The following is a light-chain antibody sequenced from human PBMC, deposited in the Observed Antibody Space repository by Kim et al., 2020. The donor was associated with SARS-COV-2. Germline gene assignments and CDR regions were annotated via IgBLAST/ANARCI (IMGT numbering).Light chain of an antibody. J-gene: IGKJ4*01. CDR1: QRISTY. CDR3: QQSHTTPLLT. CDR2: AAS. V-gene: IGKV1-39*01. Sequence: DIQMTQSPSSLAASVGDRVTIACRASQRISTYLNWYQQKPGKAPNLLIYAASTLQSGVPSRFSGSGSGTDFTLTISSLQPEDFATYYCQQSHTTPLLTFGGGTKVDIK.